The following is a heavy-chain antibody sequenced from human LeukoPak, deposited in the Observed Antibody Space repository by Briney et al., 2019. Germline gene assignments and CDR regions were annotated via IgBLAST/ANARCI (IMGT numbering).Heavy chain of an antibody. J-gene: IGHJ4*02. CDR2: IYNSGST. D-gene: IGHD4-17*01. Sequence: SETLSLTCTVSGGSISSDYWSWIRQPPGKGLEWIGYIYNSGSTNYNPSLKSRVTISVDTSKNQFSLKLSSVTAADTAVYYCARGYGSFSYWGQGTLVTVSS. CDR3: ARGYGSFSY. V-gene: IGHV4-59*12. CDR1: GGSISSDY.